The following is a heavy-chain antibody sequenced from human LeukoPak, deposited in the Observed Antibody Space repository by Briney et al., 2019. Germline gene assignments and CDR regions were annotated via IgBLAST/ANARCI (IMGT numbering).Heavy chain of an antibody. CDR1: GITFSRSG. J-gene: IGHJ3*02. CDR2: IWSDASSE. V-gene: IGHV3-30*02. D-gene: IGHD6-13*01. Sequence: GGSLRLSCAASGITFSRSGMHWVRQAPGKGLEWVAFIWSDASSEYYADSVKGRFTISRDNSKNTVHLQMNSLRAEDTAVYYCARDPMAAAGQNGAFDSWGQGTMVTVSS. CDR3: ARDPMAAAGQNGAFDS.